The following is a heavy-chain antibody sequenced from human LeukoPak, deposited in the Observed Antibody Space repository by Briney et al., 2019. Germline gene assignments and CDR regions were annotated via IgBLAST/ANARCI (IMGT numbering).Heavy chain of an antibody. CDR2: INAGDGNT. V-gene: IGHV1-3*01. CDR3: ARGSYGSGSYYPFDY. Sequence: GSVQVSCKASGYTITSYAMHWVRQAPGQRREWMGWINAGDGNTKYSQKFQGRVTITRDTYASTDYMELSSLRSEDTAVYYCARGSYGSGSYYPFDYWGQGTLVTVSS. CDR1: GYTITSYA. D-gene: IGHD3-10*01. J-gene: IGHJ4*02.